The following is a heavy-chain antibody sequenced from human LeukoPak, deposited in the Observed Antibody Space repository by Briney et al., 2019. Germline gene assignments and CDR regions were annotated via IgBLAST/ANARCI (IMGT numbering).Heavy chain of an antibody. D-gene: IGHD3-10*01. CDR3: AKDRALYYYGSGSWGDY. CDR1: GFIFRNYY. V-gene: IGHV3-23*01. CDR2: INGSGNST. J-gene: IGHJ4*02. Sequence: GGSLRLSCAAYGFIFRNYYMSWVRQAPGKGLEWVSAINGSGNSTYYADSVKGRFTISRDNSKNTLYLQMNSLRAEDTAVYYCAKDRALYYYGSGSWGDYWGQGTLVTVSS.